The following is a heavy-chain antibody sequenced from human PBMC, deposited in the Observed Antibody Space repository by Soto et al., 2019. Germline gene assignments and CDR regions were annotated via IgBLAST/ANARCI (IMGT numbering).Heavy chain of an antibody. J-gene: IGHJ6*02. D-gene: IGHD2-15*01. CDR3: ARGAYCSYASCWNNGMDV. V-gene: IGHV4-59*01. CDR2: IYYSGST. CDR1: GGSISQYY. Sequence: SETLSLTCTVSGGSISQYYWNWIRQPPGKGLEWIGNIYYSGSTNYNPSLKSRVTISVDTSKNQFSLNLYSVTAADTAQYFCARGAYCSYASCWNNGMDVWGPGTTVTVSS.